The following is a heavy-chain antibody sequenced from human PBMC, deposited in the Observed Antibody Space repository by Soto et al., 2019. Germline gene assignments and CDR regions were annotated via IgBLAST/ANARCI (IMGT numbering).Heavy chain of an antibody. V-gene: IGHV1-24*01. Sequence: ASVKVSCKVSGYTLTELSMHWVRQAPGKGLEWMGGFDPEDGETIYAQKFQGRVTMTEDTSTDTAYMELSSLRSEDTAVYYCATLDLYNQDYYYYGMDVWGQGTTVTVSS. D-gene: IGHD3-10*01. CDR1: GYTLTELS. J-gene: IGHJ6*02. CDR2: FDPEDGET. CDR3: ATLDLYNQDYYYYGMDV.